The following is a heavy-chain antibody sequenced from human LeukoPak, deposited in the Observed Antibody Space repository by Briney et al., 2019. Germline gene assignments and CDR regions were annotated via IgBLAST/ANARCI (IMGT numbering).Heavy chain of an antibody. CDR2: ISSSGGYI. Sequence: GGSLRLSCAASGFTFSSFGMNWVRQAPGKGLDWVSSISSSGGYIYYADSVKGRFTISRDNAKNSLYLQMNSLRAEDTAVYYCARDGGWYRDYWGQGTLVTVSS. CDR3: ARDGGWYRDY. D-gene: IGHD6-19*01. V-gene: IGHV3-21*01. CDR1: GFTFSSFG. J-gene: IGHJ4*02.